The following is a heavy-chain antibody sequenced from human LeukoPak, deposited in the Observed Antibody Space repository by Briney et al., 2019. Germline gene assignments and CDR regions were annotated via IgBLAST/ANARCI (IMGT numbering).Heavy chain of an antibody. J-gene: IGHJ4*02. Sequence: GGSLRLSCAASGFTVSSNYMSWVRQAPGKGLEWVSVIYSGGSTYYADSVKGRFTISRDNSKNSLYLQMNSLRAEDTAVYYCARARVVATIPPDYWGQGTLVTVSS. V-gene: IGHV3-53*01. D-gene: IGHD5-12*01. CDR1: GFTVSSNY. CDR3: ARARVVATIPPDY. CDR2: IYSGGST.